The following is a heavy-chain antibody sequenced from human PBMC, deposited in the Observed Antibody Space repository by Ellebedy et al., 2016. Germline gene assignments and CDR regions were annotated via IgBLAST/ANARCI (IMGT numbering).Heavy chain of an antibody. J-gene: IGHJ5*02. CDR2: IFGSGDST. Sequence: GESLKISXAASGFTFSSYAMSWVRQAPGKGLEWVSTIFGSGDSTYYADSVKGRFTISRDNSKNTLYLQMNSLRAEDTAVYYCAKDPRGWQTWFDPWGQGTLVTVSS. CDR1: GFTFSSYA. D-gene: IGHD1-26*01. CDR3: AKDPRGWQTWFDP. V-gene: IGHV3-23*01.